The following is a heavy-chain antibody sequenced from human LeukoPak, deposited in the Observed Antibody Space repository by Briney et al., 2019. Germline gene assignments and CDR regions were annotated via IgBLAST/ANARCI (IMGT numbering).Heavy chain of an antibody. CDR2: IYYSGST. CDR1: GGSISSYY. J-gene: IGHJ4*02. V-gene: IGHV4-59*01. CDR3: ARDDGSYGAAFDY. D-gene: IGHD1-26*01. Sequence: PSETLSLTCTVSGGSISSYYWSWIRQPPGKGLEWIGYIYYSGSTNYNPSLKSRVTISVDTSKNQFFLKLSSVTAADTAVYYCARDDGSYGAAFDYWGQGTLVTVSS.